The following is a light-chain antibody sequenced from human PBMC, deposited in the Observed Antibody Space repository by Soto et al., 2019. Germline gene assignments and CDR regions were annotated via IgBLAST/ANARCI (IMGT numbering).Light chain of an antibody. V-gene: IGLV2-14*01. CDR2: EVS. CDR1: SSDVGGYNY. Sequence: QSALTQPASVSGSPGQSITISCTGTSSDVGGYNYVSWYQQHPGKAPKLMIYEVSNRPSGVSNRFSGSKSGNTASLTISGLQAEDEADYYCSSYTRSSLRVIFGGGTKLTVL. CDR3: SSYTRSSLRVI. J-gene: IGLJ2*01.